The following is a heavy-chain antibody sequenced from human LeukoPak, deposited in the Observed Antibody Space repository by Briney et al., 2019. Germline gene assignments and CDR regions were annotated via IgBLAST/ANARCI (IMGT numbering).Heavy chain of an antibody. CDR2: VHHSGST. CDR1: DFSISSGYH. J-gene: IGHJ6*02. V-gene: IGHV4-38-2*01. Sequence: PSETLSLTCAVSDFSISSGYHWGWVRQPPGKGLEWIGAVHHSGSTYYNPSLKSRVTMSTDTSKSQFSLKLSSVTAADTAVYYCARGGHVDIVATIPFPMDVWGQGTTVTVSS. D-gene: IGHD5-12*01. CDR3: ARGGHVDIVATIPFPMDV.